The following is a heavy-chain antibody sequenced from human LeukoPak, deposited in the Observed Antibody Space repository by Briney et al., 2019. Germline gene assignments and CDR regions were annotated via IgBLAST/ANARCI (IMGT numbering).Heavy chain of an antibody. CDR2: ISYDGSNK. CDR3: AKGYHSYGYPFDY. V-gene: IGHV3-30*18. J-gene: IGHJ4*02. D-gene: IGHD5-18*01. CDR1: GFTFSSYG. Sequence: GGSLRLSCAASGFTFSSYGMHWVRQAPGKGLEWVAVISYDGSNKYYADSVKGRFAISRDNSKNTLYLQMNSLRAEDTAVYYCAKGYHSYGYPFDYWGQGTLVTVSS.